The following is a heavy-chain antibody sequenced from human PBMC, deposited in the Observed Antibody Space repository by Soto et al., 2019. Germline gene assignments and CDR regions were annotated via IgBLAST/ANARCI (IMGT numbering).Heavy chain of an antibody. D-gene: IGHD3-22*01. CDR1: GFTFGVNN. J-gene: IGHJ5*01. V-gene: IGHV3-30*03. CDR2: ISYDGGNE. Sequence: QVRLEESGGGVVQPGRSLRLSCASSGFTFGVNNMQWVRQAPGKGLECVSVISYDGGNEYYADSVKGRFTISRDNSENKLFLQMISLRPEDSGLYYCATGHRGLTGLPAVITAPGSFDPWGQGAQVSVSS. CDR3: ATGHRGLTGLPAVITAPGSFDP.